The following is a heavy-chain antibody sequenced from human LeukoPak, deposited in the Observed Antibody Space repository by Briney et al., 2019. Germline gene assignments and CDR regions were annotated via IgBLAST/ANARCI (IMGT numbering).Heavy chain of an antibody. V-gene: IGHV3-15*01. CDR3: ATSTIGYTYAAY. D-gene: IGHD2-2*02. Sequence: GGSLRLSCAASGFTFSIAWMSWVRQAPGKGLEWVGRIKSKNSGGTTDYAAPVRGRFTISRDDSETTLYLQINSLKTEDTAVYYCATSTIGYTYAAYWGQGTLVTVSS. J-gene: IGHJ4*02. CDR2: IKSKNSGGTT. CDR1: GFTFSIAW.